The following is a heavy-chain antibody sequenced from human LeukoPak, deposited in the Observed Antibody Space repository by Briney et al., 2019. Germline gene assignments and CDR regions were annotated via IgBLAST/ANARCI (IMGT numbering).Heavy chain of an antibody. CDR2: ISYDGSNK. J-gene: IGHJ4*02. Sequence: GGSLRLTCAASGFTFSSYAMHWVCQAPGKGLEWVAVISYDGSNKYYADSVKGRFTISRDNSKNTLYLQMNSLRAEDTAVYYCARAVVTPPRILDYWGQGTLVTVSS. CDR1: GFTFSSYA. V-gene: IGHV3-30*04. CDR3: ARAVVTPPRILDY. D-gene: IGHD4-23*01.